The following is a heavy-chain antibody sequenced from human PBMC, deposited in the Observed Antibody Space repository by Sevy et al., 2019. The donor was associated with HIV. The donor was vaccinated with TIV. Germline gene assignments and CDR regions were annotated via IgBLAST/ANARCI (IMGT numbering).Heavy chain of an antibody. V-gene: IGHV1-2*02. D-gene: IGHD3-22*01. CDR1: GYTFAGYY. J-gene: IGHJ6*02. CDR2: MNPNSGGT. CDR3: ATEQVVVDYYYGMDV. Sequence: ASVKVSCKASGYTFAGYYMHWVRQAPGQGLEWMGWMNPNSGGTNYAQKFQGRVTMTRDTSISTAYMELSRLRSDDTAVYYCATEQVVVDYYYGMDVWGQGTTVTVSS.